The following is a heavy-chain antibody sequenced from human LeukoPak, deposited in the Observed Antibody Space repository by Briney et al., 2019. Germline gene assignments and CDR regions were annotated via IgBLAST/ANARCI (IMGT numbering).Heavy chain of an antibody. CDR3: AREGGDYVWGSYHLDY. D-gene: IGHD3-16*01. V-gene: IGHV1-18*01. J-gene: IGHJ4*02. CDR1: DYTFTSYG. CDR2: ISAYNGNT. Sequence: ASVKVSCKASDYTFTSYGISWVRQAPGQGLEWMGWISAYNGNTNYAQKLQGRVTMTTDTSTSTAYMELRSLRSDDTAVYYCAREGGDYVWGSYHLDYWGQGTLVTVSS.